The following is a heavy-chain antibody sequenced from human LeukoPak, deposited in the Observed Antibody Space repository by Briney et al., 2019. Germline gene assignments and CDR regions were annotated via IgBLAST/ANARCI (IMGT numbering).Heavy chain of an antibody. V-gene: IGHV1-69*05. J-gene: IGHJ3*02. CDR2: IIPIFGTA. CDR1: GGTFSSYA. CDR3: AREIASSMIVVVITTGGAFDI. Sequence: SVKVSCKASGGTFSSYAISWGRQAPGQGLEWMGRIIPIFGTANYAQKFQGRVTITTDESTSTAYMELSSLRSEDTAVYYCAREIASSMIVVVITTGGAFDIWGQGTMVTVSS. D-gene: IGHD3-22*01.